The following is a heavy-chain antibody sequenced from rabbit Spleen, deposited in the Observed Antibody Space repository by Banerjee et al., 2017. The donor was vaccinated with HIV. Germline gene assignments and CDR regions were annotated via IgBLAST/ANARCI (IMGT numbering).Heavy chain of an antibody. D-gene: IGHD1-1*01. Sequence: QEQLEESGGGLVTPGGTLTLTCTASGFSFSSGYYMCWVRRAPGKGLEWIACIYDGNSGSTYYASWAKGRFTISKTSSTKVTLQMTSLTAADTATYFCARDLVAVIGWNFSLWGPGTLVTVS. J-gene: IGHJ4*01. CDR1: GFSFSSGYY. V-gene: IGHV1S45*01. CDR3: ARDLVAVIGWNFSL. CDR2: IYDGNSGST.